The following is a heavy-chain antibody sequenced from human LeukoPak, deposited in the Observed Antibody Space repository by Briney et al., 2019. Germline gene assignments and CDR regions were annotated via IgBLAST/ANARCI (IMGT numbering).Heavy chain of an antibody. J-gene: IGHJ4*02. V-gene: IGHV3-53*05. CDR1: GFTVSNKY. CDR2: TYTDGSA. D-gene: IGHD3-22*01. CDR3: VKDLRDSSNYYTHLD. Sequence: PGGSLRLSCAASGFTVSNKYMSWVRQAPGKGLEWVALTYTDGSAHYADSVKGRSTISRDNSKNTVYLQMNSLRAEDTGVYYCVKDLRDSSNYYTHLDWGQGTLVTVSS.